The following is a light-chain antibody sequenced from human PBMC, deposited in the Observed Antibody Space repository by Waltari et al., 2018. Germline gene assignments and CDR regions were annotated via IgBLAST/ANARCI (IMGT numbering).Light chain of an antibody. J-gene: IGLJ3*02. Sequence: QSVLTQAPSVSAAPGHKVTISCAGSSSNIGHRNSSCYQQFPGTAPKLLIYDDDKRPSGIPDRFSASESGTSATLGITGLQTGDEANYYCGTWDTSLSAWVFGGGTKLTVL. CDR1: SSNIGHRN. V-gene: IGLV1-51*01. CDR2: DDD. CDR3: GTWDTSLSAWV.